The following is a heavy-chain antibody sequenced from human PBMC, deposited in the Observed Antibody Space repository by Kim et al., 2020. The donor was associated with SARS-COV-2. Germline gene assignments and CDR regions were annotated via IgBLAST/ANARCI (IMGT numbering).Heavy chain of an antibody. CDR3: ARDGPVLRYFDWLVPASGYYFGY. CDR1: GFTFSSYW. D-gene: IGHD3-9*01. Sequence: GGSLRLSCAASGFTFSSYWMSWVRQAPGKGLEWVANIKQDGSEKYYVDSVKGRFTISRDNAKNSLYLQMNSLRAEDTAVYYCARDGPVLRYFDWLVPASGYYFGYWGQGTLVTVSS. V-gene: IGHV3-7*01. CDR2: IKQDGSEK. J-gene: IGHJ4*02.